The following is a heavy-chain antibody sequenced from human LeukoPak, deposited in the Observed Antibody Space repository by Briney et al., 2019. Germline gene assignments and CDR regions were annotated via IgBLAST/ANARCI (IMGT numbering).Heavy chain of an antibody. V-gene: IGHV4-59*01. CDR2: IYYSGST. D-gene: IGHD3-10*01. Sequence: PSETLSLTCTVSGGSISSYYWSWIRQPPGKGLEWIGYIYYSGSTNYNPSLKSRVTISVDTYKNQFSLKLSSVTAADTAVYYCARASSGYWYFDLWGRGTLVTVSS. CDR3: ARASSGYWYFDL. J-gene: IGHJ2*01. CDR1: GGSISSYY.